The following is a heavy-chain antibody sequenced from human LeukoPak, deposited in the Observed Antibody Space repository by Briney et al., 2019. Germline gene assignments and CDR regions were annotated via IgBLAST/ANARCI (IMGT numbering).Heavy chain of an antibody. D-gene: IGHD3-22*01. Sequence: PGGSLRLSCAASGFTFSSYAMSWVRQAPGKGLEWVGRIRSNSDGGTIDYAAPVKGRFTLSRDDSKTTLYLQMNSLQTEDTAVYYCATDFYDSTWGQGTLVTVSS. CDR2: IRSNSDGGTI. J-gene: IGHJ5*02. V-gene: IGHV3-15*01. CDR3: ATDFYDST. CDR1: GFTFSSYA.